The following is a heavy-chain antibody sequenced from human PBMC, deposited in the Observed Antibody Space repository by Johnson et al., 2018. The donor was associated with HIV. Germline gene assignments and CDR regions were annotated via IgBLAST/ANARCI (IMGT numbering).Heavy chain of an antibody. D-gene: IGHD3-10*01. CDR2: INDGGSEK. J-gene: IGHJ3*02. CDR3: ARRGITIVADAFDS. V-gene: IGHV3-7*03. CDR1: GFTFSSYW. Sequence: VQLVESGGGLVQPGGSLRLSCAASGFTFSSYWMTWFRQTPGKGLEWVANINDGGSEKYYVDTVKGRFTVSRDNAKNSLYMQLDSLRAEDTAFYYCARRGITIVADAFDSWGQVTMVTVSS.